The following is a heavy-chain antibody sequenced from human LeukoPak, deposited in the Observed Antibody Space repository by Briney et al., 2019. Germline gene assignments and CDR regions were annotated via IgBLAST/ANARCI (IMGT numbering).Heavy chain of an antibody. V-gene: IGHV4-61*01. Sequence: SETLSLTCTVSGGSVSSGSYYWRWIRQPPGKGLEWIGYIYYSGSTNYNPSLKSRVTISVDTSKNQFSLKLSSVTAADTAVYYCARDKAEGVVASMDVWGKGTTVTVSS. CDR1: GGSVSSGSYY. D-gene: IGHD3-10*01. CDR3: ARDKAEGVVASMDV. J-gene: IGHJ6*04. CDR2: IYYSGST.